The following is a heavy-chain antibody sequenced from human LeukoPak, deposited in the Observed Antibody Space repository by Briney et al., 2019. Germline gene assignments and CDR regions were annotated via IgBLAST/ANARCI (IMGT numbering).Heavy chain of an antibody. Sequence: SETLSLTCAVHGGSFSGFFWTWMRQPPGKGPEWIGEINQSRGTNYNPSLKSRATISKDPSKNQFSLKLSSVTAADAAVYYCARGLGEGYPDSWGQGTLVTVSS. CDR2: INQSRGT. V-gene: IGHV4-34*01. CDR1: GGSFSGFF. D-gene: IGHD5-24*01. J-gene: IGHJ4*02. CDR3: ARGLGEGYPDS.